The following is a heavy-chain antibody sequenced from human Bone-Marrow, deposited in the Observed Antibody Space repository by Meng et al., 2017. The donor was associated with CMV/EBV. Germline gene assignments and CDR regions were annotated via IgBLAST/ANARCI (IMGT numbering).Heavy chain of an antibody. CDR2: IYYSGST. D-gene: IGHD3-3*01. Sequence: GSLRLSCTVSGGSISSSSYYWGWIRQPPGKGLEWIGSIYYSGSTYYNPSLKSRVTISVDTSKNQFSLKLSSVTAADTAVYYCAGGSMYYDFWSGSNYYYYGMDVWGQGTTV. CDR1: GGSISSSSYY. CDR3: AGGSMYYDFWSGSNYYYYGMDV. J-gene: IGHJ6*01. V-gene: IGHV4-39*07.